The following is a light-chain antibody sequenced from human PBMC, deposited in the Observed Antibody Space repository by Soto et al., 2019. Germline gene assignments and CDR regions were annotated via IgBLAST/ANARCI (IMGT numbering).Light chain of an antibody. Sequence: ALTQPASVSGSPGQSITISCTGTSSDVGGYNYVSWYQQHPGKAPKLMIYDVSNRPSGVSNRVSGSKSGNTASLTISGLQAEDESDSYCSSYTSSSTLYVFGTGTKLTVL. V-gene: IGLV2-14*01. CDR3: SSYTSSSTLYV. J-gene: IGLJ1*01. CDR2: DVS. CDR1: SSDVGGYNY.